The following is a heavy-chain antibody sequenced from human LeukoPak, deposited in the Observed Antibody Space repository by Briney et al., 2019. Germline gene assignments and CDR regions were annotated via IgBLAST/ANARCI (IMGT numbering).Heavy chain of an antibody. D-gene: IGHD2-2*01. CDR3: AKDASAGSVSPFDY. Sequence: GVSLILSCAASGFTFNHYAMSWVRQAPGKGLEWVSGINHHGHTFYADSVKGRFTISRDNSKNTVFLQMNSLRADDTAEYYCAKDASAGSVSPFDYWGQGTLVTVSS. CDR1: GFTFNHYA. J-gene: IGHJ4*02. V-gene: IGHV3-23*01. CDR2: INHHGHT.